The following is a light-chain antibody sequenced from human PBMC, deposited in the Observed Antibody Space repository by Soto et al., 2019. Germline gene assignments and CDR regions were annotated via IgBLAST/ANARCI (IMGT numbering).Light chain of an antibody. CDR3: SSYTSTSSVYV. CDR2: EVS. V-gene: IGLV2-14*01. Sequence: QSALTQPASVSGSPGQSITISCTGASSDVGGYNYVSWYRHHPGKAPKLMIYEVSTRPSGVSSRFSGSKSGNTASLTISGLQAEDEADYYCSSYTSTSSVYVFGTGTKLTVL. CDR1: SSDVGGYNY. J-gene: IGLJ1*01.